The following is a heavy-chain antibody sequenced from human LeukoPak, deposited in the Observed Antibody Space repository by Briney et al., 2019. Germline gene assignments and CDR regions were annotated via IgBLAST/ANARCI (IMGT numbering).Heavy chain of an antibody. Sequence: GRSLRLSCAASGFTFDDYAMHWVRQAPGKGLEWVSGISWNSGSIGYADSVKGRFTISRDNAKNFLYPQMNGLRAEDTALYYCAKDLAAVTTGWFDPWGQGTLVTVSS. D-gene: IGHD4-17*01. CDR1: GFTFDDYA. V-gene: IGHV3-9*01. J-gene: IGHJ5*02. CDR3: AKDLAAVTTGWFDP. CDR2: ISWNSGSI.